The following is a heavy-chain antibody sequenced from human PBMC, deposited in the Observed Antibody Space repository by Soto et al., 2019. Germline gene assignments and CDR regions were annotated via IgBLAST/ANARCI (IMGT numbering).Heavy chain of an antibody. J-gene: IGHJ4*02. D-gene: IGHD1-26*01. V-gene: IGHV1-69*01. CDR2: IIPIFGTA. CDR3: ARDAYAWEPPSYFDY. Sequence: QVQLVQSGAEVKKPGSSVKVSCKASGGTFNSYAISWVRQAPGQGLEWMGGIIPIFGTANYAQKFQGRVTITADESTSTAYMELSSLRSEDTAVYYCARDAYAWEPPSYFDYWGQGTLVTVSS. CDR1: GGTFNSYA.